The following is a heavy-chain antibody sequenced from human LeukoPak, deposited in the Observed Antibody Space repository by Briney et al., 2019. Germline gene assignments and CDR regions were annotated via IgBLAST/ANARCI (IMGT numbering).Heavy chain of an antibody. CDR3: ARHGSWSFDY. Sequence: GGSLRLSCAASGFTFSSHAMSWVRQAPGKGLEWVSAITSGSGSNVYYTDSLKGRFTVSRDNSKNTLYLHMNSLRAEDTAVYYCARHGSWSFDYWGQGTLLTVSA. D-gene: IGHD6-13*01. CDR1: GFTFSSHA. CDR2: ITSGSGSNV. J-gene: IGHJ4*02. V-gene: IGHV3-23*01.